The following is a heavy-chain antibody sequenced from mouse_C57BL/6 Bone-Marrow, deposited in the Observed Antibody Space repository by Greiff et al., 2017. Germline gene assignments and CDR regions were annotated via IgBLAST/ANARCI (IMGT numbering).Heavy chain of an antibody. CDR2: IHPNSGST. D-gene: IGHD1-1*01. Sequence: QVQLQQPGAELVKPGASVKLSCKASGYTFTSYWMHWVKQRPGKGLEWIGMIHPNSGSTNNNEKFKSKATLTVAKSSSTAYMQLSILTSEDSAVYYCARGYYGSSYRWYFDVWGTGTTVTVSS. V-gene: IGHV1-64*01. CDR1: GYTFTSYW. J-gene: IGHJ1*03. CDR3: ARGYYGSSYRWYFDV.